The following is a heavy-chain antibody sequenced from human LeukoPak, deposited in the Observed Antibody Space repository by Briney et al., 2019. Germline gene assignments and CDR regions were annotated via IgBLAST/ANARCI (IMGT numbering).Heavy chain of an antibody. CDR3: ARDHYDSSGYYSPGGWPPFDY. J-gene: IGHJ6*04. CDR1: GYTFTSYG. Sequence: ASVKVSCKASGYTFTSYGISWVRQAPGQGLEWMGWISAYNGNTNYAQKLQGRVTMTTDTSTSTAYMELRSLRSDDTAVYYCARDHYDSSGYYSPGGWPPFDYWGKGTTVTVSS. V-gene: IGHV1-18*01. D-gene: IGHD3-22*01. CDR2: ISAYNGNT.